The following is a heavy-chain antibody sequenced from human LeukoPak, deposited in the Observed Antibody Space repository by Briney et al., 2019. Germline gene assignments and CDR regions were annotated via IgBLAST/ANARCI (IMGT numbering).Heavy chain of an antibody. Sequence: SETLSLTCTVSGGAINYGSYYWNWIRQCAEKGLEGIGRVHTTGSTIHTPSLKSRVTFSIDTSQWSVTLRLISVSDPATAKYYCARAGLLFGVGAFDLWDQGTLVTVSS. CDR2: VHTTGST. V-gene: IGHV4-61*02. CDR1: GGAINYGSYY. J-gene: IGHJ3*01. CDR3: ARAGLLFGVGAFDL. D-gene: IGHD2-21*02.